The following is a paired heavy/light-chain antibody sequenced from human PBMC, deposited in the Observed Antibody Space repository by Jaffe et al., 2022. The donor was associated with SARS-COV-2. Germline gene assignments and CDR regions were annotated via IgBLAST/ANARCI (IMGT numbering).Heavy chain of an antibody. Sequence: QVQLVESGGGVVQPGRSLRLSCAASGFTFSSYAMHWVRQAPGKGLEWVAVISYDGSNKYYADSVKGRFTISRDNSKNTLYLQMNSLRAEDTAVYYCARDGGDTMIATRCCDMDVWGQGTTVTVSS. J-gene: IGHJ6*02. CDR2: ISYDGSNK. D-gene: IGHD3-22*01. CDR3: ARDGGDTMIATRCCDMDV. CDR1: GFTFSSYA. V-gene: IGHV3-30-3*01.
Light chain of an antibody. V-gene: IGLV2-14*01. J-gene: IGLJ1*01. CDR3: SSYTSSSTRV. CDR1: SSDVGGYNY. Sequence: QSALTQPASVSGSPGQSITISCTGTSSDVGGYNYVSWYQQHPGKAPKLMIYEVSNRPSGVSNRFSGSKSGNTASLTISGLQAEDEADYYCSSYTSSSTRVFGTGTKVTVL. CDR2: EVS.